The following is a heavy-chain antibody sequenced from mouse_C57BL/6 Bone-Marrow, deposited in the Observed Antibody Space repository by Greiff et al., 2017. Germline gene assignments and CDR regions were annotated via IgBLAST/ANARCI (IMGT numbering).Heavy chain of an antibody. CDR3: ARYYYGSSSYYAMDY. J-gene: IGHJ4*01. V-gene: IGHV14-2*01. D-gene: IGHD1-1*01. CDR1: GFNIKDYY. CDR2: IDPEDGET. Sequence: EVKVVESGAELVKPGASVKLSCTASGFNIKDYYMHWVKQRTEQGLEWIGRIDPEDGETKYAPKFQGKATITADTSSNTAYLQLSSLTSEDTAVYYCARYYYGSSSYYAMDYWGQGTSVTVSS.